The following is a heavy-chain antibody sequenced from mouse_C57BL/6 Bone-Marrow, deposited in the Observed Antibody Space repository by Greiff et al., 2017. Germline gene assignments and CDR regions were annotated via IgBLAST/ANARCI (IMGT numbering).Heavy chain of an antibody. CDR2: ISSGGSYT. J-gene: IGHJ1*03. Sequence: EVKLQESGGDLVKPGGSLKLSCAASGFTFSSYGMSWVRQTPDKRLEWVATISSGGSYTYYPDSVKGRFTISRDNAKNTLYLQMSSLKSEDTAMYYCARHGLWYFDVWGTGTTVTVSS. CDR1: GFTFSSYG. CDR3: ARHGLWYFDV. V-gene: IGHV5-6*01.